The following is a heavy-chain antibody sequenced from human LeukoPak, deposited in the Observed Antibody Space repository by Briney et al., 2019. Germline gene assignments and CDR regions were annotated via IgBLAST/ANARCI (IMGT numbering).Heavy chain of an antibody. CDR2: IYSGGST. V-gene: IGHV3-66*02. J-gene: IGHJ3*02. D-gene: IGHD1-26*01. CDR1: GFTVSSNY. CDR3: ARDSGPYAFDN. Sequence: PGGSLRLSCAASGFTVSSNYMSWVRQAPGKGLEWVSVIYSGGSTYYADSVKGRFTISRDNSKNTLYLQMNSMRAEDTAVYYCARDSGPYAFDNWGQGTMVTVSS.